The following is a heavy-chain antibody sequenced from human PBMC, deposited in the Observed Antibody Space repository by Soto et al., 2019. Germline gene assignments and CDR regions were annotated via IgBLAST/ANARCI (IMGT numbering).Heavy chain of an antibody. CDR3: ARHTVTTEIDAFDM. CDR1: WFTVSSNY. J-gene: IGHJ3*02. Sequence: GGSLRLSCASSWFTVSSNYMSWVRQAPGKGLEWVSVIYSGGSTYYADSVKGRFTISRDNSKNTLYLQMNSLRAEDTAVYYCARHTVTTEIDAFDMWGQGTMVTVSS. D-gene: IGHD4-17*01. CDR2: IYSGGST. V-gene: IGHV3-53*01.